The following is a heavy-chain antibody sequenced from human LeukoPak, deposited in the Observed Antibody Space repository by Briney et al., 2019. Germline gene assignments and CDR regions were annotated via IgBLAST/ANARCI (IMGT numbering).Heavy chain of an antibody. J-gene: IGHJ4*02. D-gene: IGHD2-21*02. CDR1: GFTFSSYW. CDR2: INSDGSST. Sequence: GGSLRLSCAASGFTFSSYWMHWVRQAPGKGLVWVSRINSDGSSTSYADSVKGRFTISRDNSKNTLYLQMNSLRAEDTAVYYCAKDEAYCGGDCYSKESSYDYWGQGTLVTVSS. V-gene: IGHV3-74*01. CDR3: AKDEAYCGGDCYSKESSYDY.